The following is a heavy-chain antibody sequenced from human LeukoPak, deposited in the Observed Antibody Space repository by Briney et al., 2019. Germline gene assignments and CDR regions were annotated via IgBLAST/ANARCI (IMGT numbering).Heavy chain of an antibody. J-gene: IGHJ4*02. CDR3: ARGSCSSTSCYPRGDYFDY. CDR1: GDSVSSNSAA. V-gene: IGHV6-1*01. CDR2: TYYRSKWNN. Sequence: SQTLSVTCAISGDSVSSNSAAWNWIRQSPSRGLESLGRTYYRSKWNNDYAVSVKSRITSNPDTSKNQFSLQLNSVTPEDTAVYYCARGSCSSTSCYPRGDYFDYWGQGTLVTVSS. D-gene: IGHD2-2*01.